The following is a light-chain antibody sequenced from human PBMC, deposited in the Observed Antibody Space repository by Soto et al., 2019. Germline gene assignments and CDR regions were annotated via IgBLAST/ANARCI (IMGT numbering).Light chain of an antibody. J-gene: IGKJ5*01. CDR1: LCVNSH. CDR2: GAC. Sequence: MMLTQSPATLSVSSGDRGTLSCRPSLCVNSHVAWYQQHPGQAPRLLLYGACTRATGIPIRFSGSGVGTDPTPTISSLQSEDSAVYYCQQGKNWPLFGQGTQLEIK. V-gene: IGKV3-15*01. CDR3: QQGKNWPL.